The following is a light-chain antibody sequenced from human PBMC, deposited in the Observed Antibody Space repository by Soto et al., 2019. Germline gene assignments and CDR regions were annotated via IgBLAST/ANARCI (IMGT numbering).Light chain of an antibody. V-gene: IGLV2-23*01. CDR1: SSDVGSYNL. J-gene: IGLJ3*02. CDR3: CSYAGSSTPWV. CDR2: EGS. Sequence: QSALTQPASVSGSPGQSITISCTGTSSDVGSYNLVSWYQQHPGKAPKVMIYEGSKRPSGVSNRFSGSKSGNTASLTISGLQAEDEADYYCCSYAGSSTPWVFGGGTQLTVL.